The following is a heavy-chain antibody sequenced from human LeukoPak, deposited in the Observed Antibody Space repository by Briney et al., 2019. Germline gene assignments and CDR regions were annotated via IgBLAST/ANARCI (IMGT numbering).Heavy chain of an antibody. CDR3: ARDKKSGESSEIDY. D-gene: IGHD3-10*01. Sequence: GGSLRLSCAASGFTFSNYWVHWVRQAPGKGLVWVSRINRDGSTTKYADSVKGRFTISRDNAKNTLNLQMNSLRAEDTAVYYCARDKKSGESSEIDYWGQGTLVTVSS. V-gene: IGHV3-74*03. CDR2: INRDGSTT. CDR1: GFTFSNYW. J-gene: IGHJ4*02.